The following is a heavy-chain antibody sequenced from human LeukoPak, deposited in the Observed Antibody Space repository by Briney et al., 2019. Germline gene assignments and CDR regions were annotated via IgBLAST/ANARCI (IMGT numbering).Heavy chain of an antibody. V-gene: IGHV1-69*13. Sequence: GASVKVSCKASGGTFSSYAISWVRQAPGQGLEWMGGIIPIFGTADYAQKFQGRVTITADESTSTAYMELSSLRSEDTAVYYCARGPLYGGYQAFVYYFDYWGQGTLVTVSS. CDR3: ARGPLYGGYQAFVYYFDY. J-gene: IGHJ4*02. CDR2: IIPIFGTA. CDR1: GGTFSSYA. D-gene: IGHD5-12*01.